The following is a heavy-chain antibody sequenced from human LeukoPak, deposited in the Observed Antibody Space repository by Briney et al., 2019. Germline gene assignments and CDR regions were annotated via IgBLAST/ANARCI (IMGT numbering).Heavy chain of an antibody. J-gene: IGHJ6*03. CDR3: ARGPPLLLWFGELLSVSPLLIYYYYTDV. Sequence: GGSLRLSCAASGFPFSSYAMSWVRQAPGKGMEWVSAIGGSGGSTYYAASAKGRFTTPRDNSKNTLYLQMNSLRAEDTAVYYCARGPPLLLWFGELLSVSPLLIYYYYTDVWGKGTTVTVSS. D-gene: IGHD3-10*01. CDR2: IGGSGGST. V-gene: IGHV3-23*01. CDR1: GFPFSSYA.